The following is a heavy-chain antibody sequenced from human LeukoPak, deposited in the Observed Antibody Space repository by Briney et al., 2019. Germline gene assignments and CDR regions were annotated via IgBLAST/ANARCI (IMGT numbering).Heavy chain of an antibody. Sequence: SVKVPCKACGYTFTSYDIHWVRQATAHRLESMGWMNPNSGNTGYAQKFQGRVTITRNTSISTAYMELSSLRSEDTVVYYCAREKSLGGYYMDVWGKGTTVTVSS. D-gene: IGHD7-27*01. CDR2: MNPNSGNT. CDR1: GYTFTSYD. J-gene: IGHJ6*03. CDR3: AREKSLGGYYMDV. V-gene: IGHV1-8*03.